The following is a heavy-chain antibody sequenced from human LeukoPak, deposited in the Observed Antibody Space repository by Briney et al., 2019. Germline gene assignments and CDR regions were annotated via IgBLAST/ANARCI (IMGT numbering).Heavy chain of an antibody. D-gene: IGHD3-22*01. CDR1: GYSFTSYW. Sequence: PGESLKISCKGSGYSFTSYWIGWVRQMPGKGLEWTENTYPGDSDTRYSPSFQGQVTMSPDKSISTAYLQWSSLKASDTAMYYCARYPYYYDSSGYYYDHWGQGTLVTVSS. CDR2: TYPGDSDT. V-gene: IGHV5-51*01. CDR3: ARYPYYYDSSGYYYDH. J-gene: IGHJ5*02.